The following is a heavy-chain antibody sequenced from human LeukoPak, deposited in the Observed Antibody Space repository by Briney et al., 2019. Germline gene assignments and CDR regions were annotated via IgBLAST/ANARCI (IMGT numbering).Heavy chain of an antibody. J-gene: IGHJ4*02. CDR2: INSDGSST. V-gene: IGHV3-74*01. Sequence: GGSLRLSCAASGFTFSSYWMHWDRQAPGKGLVWVSRINSDGSSTNYADSVKGRFTISRDNAKNTLYLQVNSLRAEDTAVYYCASRSKSHFDYWGQGTLVTVSS. CDR1: GFTFSSYW. CDR3: ASRSKSHFDY.